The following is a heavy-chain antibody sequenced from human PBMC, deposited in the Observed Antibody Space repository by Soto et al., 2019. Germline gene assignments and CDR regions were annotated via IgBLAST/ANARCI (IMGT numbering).Heavy chain of an antibody. CDR1: GFTFSSYS. V-gene: IGHV3-21*01. D-gene: IGHD1-26*01. CDR3: ARSSGGSGFPYYYYGMDV. CDR2: ISSSSSYI. J-gene: IGHJ6*02. Sequence: GGSLRLSCAASGFTFSSYSMNWVRQAPGKGLEWVSSISSSSSYIYYADSVKGRFTISRDNAKNSLYLQMNSLRAEDAAVYYCARSSGGSGFPYYYYGMDVWGQGTTVTVSS.